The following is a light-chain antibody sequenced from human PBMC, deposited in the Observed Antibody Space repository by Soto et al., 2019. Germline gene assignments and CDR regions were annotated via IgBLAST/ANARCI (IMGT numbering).Light chain of an antibody. CDR1: SSNIGAGYD. Sequence: QSALTQAPSVSGAPGQRVTISCTGSSSNIGAGYDVQWYQHLPGTAPKLLIHGNTNRPSGVPDRFSGSKSGTSASLAIIALQAEDEGDYYCQSYDTTLSSWVFGGGTKVTVL. CDR3: QSYDTTLSSWV. CDR2: GNT. V-gene: IGLV1-40*01. J-gene: IGLJ3*02.